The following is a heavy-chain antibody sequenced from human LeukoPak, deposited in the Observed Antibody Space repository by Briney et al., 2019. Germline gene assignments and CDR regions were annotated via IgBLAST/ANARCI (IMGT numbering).Heavy chain of an antibody. CDR3: ARDRSQGFLEWLPPSVESYMDV. Sequence: SETLSLTCTVSGGSISSSSYYWGWIRQPPGKGLEWIGSIYYSGSTNYNPSLKSRVTMSVDTSKNQFSLKLSSVTAADTAVYYCARDRSQGFLEWLPPSVESYMDVWGKGTTVTVSS. V-gene: IGHV4-39*07. CDR1: GGSISSSSYY. J-gene: IGHJ6*03. D-gene: IGHD3-3*01. CDR2: IYYSGST.